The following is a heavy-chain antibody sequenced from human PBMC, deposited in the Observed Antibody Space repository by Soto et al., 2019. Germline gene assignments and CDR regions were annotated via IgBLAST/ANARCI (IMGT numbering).Heavy chain of an antibody. CDR2: IYYSGST. V-gene: IGHV4-31*03. Sequence: SETLSLTCTVSGGSISSGDYYWSWIRQHPGKGLEWIGYIYYSGSTYYNPSLKSRVTISVDTSKNQFSLKLSSVTAADTAVYYCAREGPITMVRGVIIRATGIDPWGQGTLVTVSS. D-gene: IGHD3-10*01. CDR1: GGSISSGDYY. J-gene: IGHJ5*02. CDR3: AREGPITMVRGVIIRATGIDP.